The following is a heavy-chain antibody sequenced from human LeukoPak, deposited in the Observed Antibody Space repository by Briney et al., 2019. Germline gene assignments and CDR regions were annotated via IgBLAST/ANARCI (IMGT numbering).Heavy chain of an antibody. V-gene: IGHV3-53*01. CDR3: ARALDSSGWYRGAFDI. J-gene: IGHJ3*02. D-gene: IGHD6-19*01. CDR1: GFTVSSNY. CDR2: IYSGGST. Sequence: GGSLRLSCAASGFTVSSNYMSWVRQAPGKGLEWVSVIYSGGSTYYADSLKGRFTISRDNSKNTLYLQMNSLSAEDTAVYYCARALDSSGWYRGAFDIWGQGTMVTVSS.